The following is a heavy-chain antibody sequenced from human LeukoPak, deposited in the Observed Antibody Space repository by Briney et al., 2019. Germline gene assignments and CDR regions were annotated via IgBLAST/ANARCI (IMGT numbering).Heavy chain of an antibody. CDR1: GFTFSSYW. Sequence: GGSLRLSCAASGFTFSSYWMSWVCQAPGKGLEWVANIKQDGSEKYYVDSVKGRFTISRDNAKNSLYLQMNSLRAEDTAVYYCARDGGGYSYGYSDYWGQGTLVTVSS. J-gene: IGHJ4*02. CDR3: ARDGGGYSYGYSDY. V-gene: IGHV3-7*03. CDR2: IKQDGSEK. D-gene: IGHD5-18*01.